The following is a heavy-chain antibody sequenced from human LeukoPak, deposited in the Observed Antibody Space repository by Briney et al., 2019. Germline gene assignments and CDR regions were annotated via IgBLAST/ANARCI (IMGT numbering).Heavy chain of an antibody. CDR2: ITGGGGSS. CDR3: AKDGATGDYFDY. J-gene: IGHJ4*02. Sequence: GGSLRLSCAASGFTFRSYAMSWVRQAPGKGLQWVSGITGGGGSSYHADSVKGRFTISRDNSKNTLFLQMNSLTAEDTAVYYCAKDGATGDYFDYWGQGTLVTVSS. V-gene: IGHV3-23*01. CDR1: GFTFRSYA. D-gene: IGHD1-26*01.